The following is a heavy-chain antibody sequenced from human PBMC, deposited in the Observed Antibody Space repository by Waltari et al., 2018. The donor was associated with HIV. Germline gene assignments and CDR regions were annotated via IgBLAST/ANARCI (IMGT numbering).Heavy chain of an antibody. V-gene: IGHV1-69-2*01. Sequence: EVQLLQSGAEVKMPGTSVKTPCEVPGDTFPDYYVHWVQQAPGKGLEWLGLIDPEDGETKYAAKFQGRVTITADTSTDTIYMELSGLKSEDAAVYYCARIGTPLVPWTIDSWGQGTLVTVSS. D-gene: IGHD3-10*01. CDR3: ARIGTPLVPWTIDS. J-gene: IGHJ4*02. CDR2: IDPEDGET. CDR1: GDTFPDYY.